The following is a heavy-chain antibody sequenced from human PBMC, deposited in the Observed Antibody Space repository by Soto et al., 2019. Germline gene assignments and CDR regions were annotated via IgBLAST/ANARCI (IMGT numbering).Heavy chain of an antibody. CDR1: GFTFDDYA. J-gene: IGHJ3*02. D-gene: IGHD2-8*01. CDR2: ISWDGGST. V-gene: IGHV3-43D*03. Sequence: GGSLRLSCAASGFTFDDYAMHWVRQAPGKGLEWVSLISWDGGSTYYADSVKGRFTISRDNSKNSLYLQMNSLRAEDTALYYCAKDLLRGGSMGNGAFDIWGQGTMVTVSS. CDR3: AKDLLRGGSMGNGAFDI.